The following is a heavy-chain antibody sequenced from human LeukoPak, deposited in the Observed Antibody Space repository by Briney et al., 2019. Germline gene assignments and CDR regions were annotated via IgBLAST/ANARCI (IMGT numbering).Heavy chain of an antibody. J-gene: IGHJ4*02. Sequence: PGGSLRLSCAASGFTFSSYAMSWGRQAPGKGLEWVSAISGSGGSTYYADSVKGRFTISRDNSKNTLYLQMNSLRAEDTAVYYCAKEVHGYYYDSSGYNSFDYWGQGTLVTVSS. CDR1: GFTFSSYA. CDR3: AKEVHGYYYDSSGYNSFDY. V-gene: IGHV3-23*01. CDR2: ISGSGGST. D-gene: IGHD3-22*01.